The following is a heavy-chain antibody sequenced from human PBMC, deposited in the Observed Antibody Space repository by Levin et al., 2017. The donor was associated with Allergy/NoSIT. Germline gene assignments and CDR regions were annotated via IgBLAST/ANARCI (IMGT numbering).Heavy chain of an antibody. Sequence: GESLKISCKGSGYSFTSYWIGWVRQMPGKGLEWMGIIYPGDSDTRYSPSFQGQVTISADKSISTAYLQWSSLKASDTAMYYCARLNKDIVVVPAASYYGMDVWGQGTTVTVSS. CDR2: IYPGDSDT. CDR3: ARLNKDIVVVPAASYYGMDV. J-gene: IGHJ6*02. CDR1: GYSFTSYW. V-gene: IGHV5-51*01. D-gene: IGHD2-2*01.